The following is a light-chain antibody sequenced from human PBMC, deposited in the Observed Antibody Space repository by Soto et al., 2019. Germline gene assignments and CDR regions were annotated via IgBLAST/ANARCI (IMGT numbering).Light chain of an antibody. CDR3: SSYTPSSTYV. Sequence: QSVLTQPPSVSGSPGQSVAISCTGTSSDVGSYNRVSWYQQPPGTAPKLMIYDVSNRPSGVPDRFSGSKSGNTASLTISGLQAEDVADYYCSSYTPSSTYVFGTGTKVTVL. V-gene: IGLV2-18*02. J-gene: IGLJ1*01. CDR1: SSDVGSYNR. CDR2: DVS.